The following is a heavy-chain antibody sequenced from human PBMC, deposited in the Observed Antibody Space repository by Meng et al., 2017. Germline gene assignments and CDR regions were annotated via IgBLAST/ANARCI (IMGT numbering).Heavy chain of an antibody. Sequence: QVQWVQSGDERKKLGASVKVSWKPSGYSFTAYYIHWLRQAPGQGLEWMGRIDPNSGVTEYAHKFHGRVTVTGDTSISTAYMELRRLTSDDTAVYYCARDEDISAAGKLFGDYWGQGTLVTVSS. CDR1: GYSFTAYY. CDR2: IDPNSGVT. CDR3: ARDEDISAAGKLFGDY. D-gene: IGHD6-13*01. V-gene: IGHV1-2*06. J-gene: IGHJ4*02.